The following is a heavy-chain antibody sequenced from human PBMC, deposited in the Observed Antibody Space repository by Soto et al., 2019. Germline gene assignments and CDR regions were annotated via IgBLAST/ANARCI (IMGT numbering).Heavy chain of an antibody. V-gene: IGHV3-33*01. CDR1: GFTFSSYG. D-gene: IGHD5-12*01. J-gene: IGHJ4*02. CDR2: IWYDGSNK. Sequence: GGSLRLSCAASGFTFSSYGMHWVRQAPGKGLEWVAVIWYDGSNKYYADSVKGRFTISRDNSKNTLYLQMNSLRAEDTAAYYCARDREMATIVFDYWGQGTLVTVSS. CDR3: ARDREMATIVFDY.